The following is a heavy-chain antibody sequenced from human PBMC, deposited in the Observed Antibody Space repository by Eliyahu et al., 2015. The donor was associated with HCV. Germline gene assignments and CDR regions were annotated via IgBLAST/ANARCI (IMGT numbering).Heavy chain of an antibody. V-gene: IGHV4-34*01. CDR3: ARGLRDVGVWIQLWSYFDY. D-gene: IGHD5-18*01. Sequence: QVQLQQWGAGLLKPSETLSLTCAVYGGSFSGYYWSWIRQPPGKGLEWIGEINHSGSTNYNPSLKSRVTISVDTSKNQFSLKLSSVTAADTAVYYCARGLRDVGVWIQLWSYFDYWGQGTLVTVSS. J-gene: IGHJ4*02. CDR1: GGSFSGYY. CDR2: INHSGST.